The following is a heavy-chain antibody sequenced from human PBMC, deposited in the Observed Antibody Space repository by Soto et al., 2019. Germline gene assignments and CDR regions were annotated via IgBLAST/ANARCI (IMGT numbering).Heavy chain of an antibody. CDR2: IWYDGSNK. Sequence: QVQLVESGGGVVQPGRSLRLSCAASGFTFSSYGMHWVRQAPGKGLEWVADIWYDGSNKYYADSVKGRFTISRDNSKNTLYLQMTRLRAEDTAVYYCARQGIAVAGTSVPGGMDVWGQGTTVTFSS. CDR3: ARQGIAVAGTSVPGGMDV. CDR1: GFTFSSYG. V-gene: IGHV3-33*01. J-gene: IGHJ6*02. D-gene: IGHD6-19*01.